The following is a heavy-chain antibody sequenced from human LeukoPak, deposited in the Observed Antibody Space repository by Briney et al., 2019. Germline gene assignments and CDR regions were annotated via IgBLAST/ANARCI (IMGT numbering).Heavy chain of an antibody. J-gene: IGHJ4*02. CDR3: ARGESGSWYSSSWYY. CDR2: IYYSGSA. Sequence: PSETLSLTCTVSGGSISSGDYYWRWIRQPPGTGLEWIGYIYYSGSAYYNPSLKSRVTISVDTSKNQFSLKLSSVTAADTAVYYCARGESGSWYSSSWYYWGQGTLVTVSS. V-gene: IGHV4-30-4*08. CDR1: GGSISSGDYY. D-gene: IGHD6-13*01.